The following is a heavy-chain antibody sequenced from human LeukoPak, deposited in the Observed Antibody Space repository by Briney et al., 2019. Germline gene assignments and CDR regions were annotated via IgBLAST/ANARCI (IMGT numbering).Heavy chain of an antibody. CDR3: ARWEYSGYDLDYYDGMDV. CDR2: ISAYNGNT. V-gene: IGHV1-18*01. J-gene: IGHJ6*02. CDR1: GYTFTSYG. D-gene: IGHD5-12*01. Sequence: ASVKVSCKASGYTFTSYGISWVRQAPGQGLEWMGWISAYNGNTNYAQKLQGRVTMTTDTSTSTAYMELRSLRSDGTAVYYCARWEYSGYDLDYYDGMDVWGQGTTVTVSS.